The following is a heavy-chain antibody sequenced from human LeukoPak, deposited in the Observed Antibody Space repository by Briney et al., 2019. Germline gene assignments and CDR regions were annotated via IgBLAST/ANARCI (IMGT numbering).Heavy chain of an antibody. D-gene: IGHD3-9*01. CDR2: ISWNSGSI. V-gene: IGHV3-9*01. CDR3: ARGGGLYYDILTGYYFSPHAFDI. Sequence: PGRSLRLSCAASGFTFDDYAMHWVRQAPGKGLEWVSGISWNSGSIGYAGSVKGRFTISRDNAKNSLYLQMNSPRAEDTAVYYCARGGGLYYDILTGYYFSPHAFDIWGQGTMVTVSS. J-gene: IGHJ3*02. CDR1: GFTFDDYA.